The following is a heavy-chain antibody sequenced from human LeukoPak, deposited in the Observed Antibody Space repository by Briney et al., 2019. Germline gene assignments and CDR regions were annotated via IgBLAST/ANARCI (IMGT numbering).Heavy chain of an antibody. Sequence: GASVKVSCKASGYTFTTYAMHWVRQAPGPRLEWMGWINTGTGDTKYSQDFQGRVTITRDAPASTVYMELSSLRFEDMAVYYCASSDYDSSGYPDYWGQGTLVTVSS. CDR3: ASSDYDSSGYPDY. D-gene: IGHD3-22*01. CDR1: GYTFTTYA. J-gene: IGHJ4*02. V-gene: IGHV1-3*03. CDR2: INTGTGDT.